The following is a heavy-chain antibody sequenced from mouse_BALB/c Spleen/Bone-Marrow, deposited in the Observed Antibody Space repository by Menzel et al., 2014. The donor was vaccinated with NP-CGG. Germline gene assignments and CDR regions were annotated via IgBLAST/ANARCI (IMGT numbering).Heavy chain of an antibody. CDR1: GYTFTNYF. V-gene: IGHV1S81*02. CDR2: INPSNDTP. D-gene: IGHD4-1*01. J-gene: IGHJ2*01. Sequence: VQLQESGAELVKPGASVKLSCRVSGYTFTNYFVYWVKQRPGQGLEWIGEINPSNDTPNFNEKFKSKATLTVDKSSSTAYMQLSSPTSEDSAVYYCARRERTGMNYWGQGTTLTVSS. CDR3: ARRERTGMNY.